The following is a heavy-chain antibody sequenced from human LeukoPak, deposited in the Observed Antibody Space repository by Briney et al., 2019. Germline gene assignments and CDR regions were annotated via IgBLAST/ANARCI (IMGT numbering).Heavy chain of an antibody. CDR3: AKDLLGGGYYYYMDV. CDR1: GFTFSSYG. J-gene: IGHJ6*03. D-gene: IGHD4-23*01. Sequence: PGGSLRLSCAASGFTFSSYGMHWVRQAPGKGLEWVAFIRYDGSNKYYADSVKGRFTISRDNSKNTLYLQMNSLRAGDTAVYYCAKDLLGGGYYYYMDVWGKGTTVTVSS. V-gene: IGHV3-30*02. CDR2: IRYDGSNK.